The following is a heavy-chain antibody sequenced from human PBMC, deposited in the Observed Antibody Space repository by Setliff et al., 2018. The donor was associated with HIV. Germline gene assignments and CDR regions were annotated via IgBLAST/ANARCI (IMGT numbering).Heavy chain of an antibody. CDR1: GGIFSSYA. CDR2: IIPLFGST. Sequence: SVKVSCKASGGIFSSYAFSWVRQAPGQGLEWMGGIIPLFGSTDYAQKFQGRLTITTDESTSTAYMELSSLRSEDTAVYYCARAQQKLVQFYYYMGVWGKGTTVTVSS. D-gene: IGHD6-13*01. V-gene: IGHV1-69*05. J-gene: IGHJ6*03. CDR3: ARAQQKLVQFYYYMGV.